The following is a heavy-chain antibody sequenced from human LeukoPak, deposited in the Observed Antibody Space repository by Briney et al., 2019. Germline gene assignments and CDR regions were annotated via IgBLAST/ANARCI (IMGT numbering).Heavy chain of an antibody. CDR3: GRDRHWNQGNFDY. CDR2: ISAYDGNT. D-gene: IGHD1-1*01. CDR1: GYTFTIYG. Sequence: ASVKVSCKASGYTFTIYGITWVRQAPGLGLEWMGWISAYDGNTNYAQRLQGRVTLTRDTSIGTAYMELNRLTYDDTAVYYCGRDRHWNQGNFDYWGQGTLVTVSS. V-gene: IGHV1-18*01. J-gene: IGHJ4*02.